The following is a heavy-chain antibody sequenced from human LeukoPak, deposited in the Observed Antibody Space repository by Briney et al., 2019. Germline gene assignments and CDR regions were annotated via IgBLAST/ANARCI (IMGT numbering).Heavy chain of an antibody. Sequence: ASVKVSCKVSRYTFTGYYMHWVRQAPGQGLEWMGWINPNSGGTNYAQKFQGRVTMTRDTSISTAYMELSRLRSDDTAVYYCASYRFLEWLLDYWGQGTLVTVSS. CDR2: INPNSGGT. V-gene: IGHV1-2*02. J-gene: IGHJ4*02. D-gene: IGHD3-3*01. CDR3: ASYRFLEWLLDY. CDR1: RYTFTGYY.